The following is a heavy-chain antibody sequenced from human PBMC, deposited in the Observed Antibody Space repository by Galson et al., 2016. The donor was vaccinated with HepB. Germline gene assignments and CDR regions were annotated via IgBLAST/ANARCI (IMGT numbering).Heavy chain of an antibody. V-gene: IGHV2-5*02. CDR1: GFSLTTTGVG. CDR3: AHLRGSLVVGPPAAYHFYGMDV. CDR2: IYWDDDT. D-gene: IGHD2-2*01. Sequence: PALVKPTQTLTLTCTFSGFSLTTTGVGVGWIRQPPGKTLDWLALIYWDDDTRYNPSLESRLTITKDTSKNQVVLTMTHMDPVDTATYYCAHLRGSLVVGPPAAYHFYGMDVWGQGTTVPVSS. J-gene: IGHJ6*02.